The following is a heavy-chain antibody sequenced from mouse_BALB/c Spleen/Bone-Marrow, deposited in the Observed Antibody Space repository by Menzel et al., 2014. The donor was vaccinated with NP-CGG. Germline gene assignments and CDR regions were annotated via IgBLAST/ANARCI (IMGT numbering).Heavy chain of an antibody. V-gene: IGHV5-12*02. J-gene: IGHJ4*01. D-gene: IGHD2-12*01. CDR3: ARNAFYRGYAMDY. CDR2: ISNGGGST. Sequence: EVKLVESGGGLVQPGGSLKLSCATSGFTFSDYYMYWVRQTPGKRLEWVAYISNGGGSTYYPDPVKGRFTISRDNTKNALYLQMSRHKSEDTAMYYCARNAFYRGYAMDYWGQGTSVTVPS. CDR1: GFTFSDYY.